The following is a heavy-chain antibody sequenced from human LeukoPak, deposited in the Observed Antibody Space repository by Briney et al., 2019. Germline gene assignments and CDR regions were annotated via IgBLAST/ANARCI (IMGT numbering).Heavy chain of an antibody. D-gene: IGHD2-2*01. CDR3: ARGDCSSTSCSPPTSVY. Sequence: ASVKVSCKASGYTFTGYYMHWVRQAPGQGLEWMGWINPNSGGTNYAQKFQGRVTMTRDTSISTAYMELSRLRSDDTAVYYCARGDCSSTSCSPPTSVYWGQGTLVTVSS. V-gene: IGHV1-2*02. J-gene: IGHJ4*02. CDR2: INPNSGGT. CDR1: GYTFTGYY.